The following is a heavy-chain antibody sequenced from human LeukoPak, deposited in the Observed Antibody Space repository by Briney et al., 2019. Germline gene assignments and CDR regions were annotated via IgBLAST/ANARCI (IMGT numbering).Heavy chain of an antibody. Sequence: PGGSLRLSCAASGFTFSSYSMNWVRQAPGKGLEWVSYISSSSSTIYYADSVKGRFTISRDNAKNSLYLQMNSLRAEDTAVYYCARDRYYGSSGYSQYYFGYWGQGTLVTVSS. CDR2: ISSSSSTI. CDR3: ARDRYYGSSGYSQYYFGY. V-gene: IGHV3-48*01. D-gene: IGHD3-22*01. CDR1: GFTFSSYS. J-gene: IGHJ4*02.